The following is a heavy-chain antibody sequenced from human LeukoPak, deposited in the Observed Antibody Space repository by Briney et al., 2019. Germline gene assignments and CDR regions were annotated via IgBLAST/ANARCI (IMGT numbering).Heavy chain of an antibody. J-gene: IGHJ6*02. D-gene: IGHD1-1*01. CDR1: GYTFTSYA. Sequence: GASVKVSCKASGYTFTSYAMHWVRQAPGQRLEWMGWINAYNGNTNYAQKLQGRVTMTTDTSTSTAYMELRSLRSDDTAVYYCARERNTNNYYYGMDVWGQGTTVTVSS. CDR3: ARERNTNNYYYGMDV. CDR2: INAYNGNT. V-gene: IGHV1-3*01.